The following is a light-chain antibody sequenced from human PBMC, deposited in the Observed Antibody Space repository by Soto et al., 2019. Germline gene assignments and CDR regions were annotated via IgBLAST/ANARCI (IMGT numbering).Light chain of an antibody. V-gene: IGLV1-40*01. Sequence: SVLTQRPSVSGAPGQRVTISCTGSSSNIGAGYDVHWYQQLPGTAPKLLIYGNSNRPSGVPDRFSGSKSGTSASLAITGLQAEDEADYYCQSYDSSLSALYVFGTGTKVTVL. J-gene: IGLJ1*01. CDR3: QSYDSSLSALYV. CDR2: GNS. CDR1: SSNIGAGYD.